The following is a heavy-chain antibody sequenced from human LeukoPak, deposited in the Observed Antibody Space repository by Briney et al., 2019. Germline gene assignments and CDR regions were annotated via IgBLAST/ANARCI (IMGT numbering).Heavy chain of an antibody. Sequence: GGSLRLSCAASGFTFSTYAMNWVRQAPGEGLEWVSSIGGSSTSLYYADSLKGRFIISRDDSKNTMSLQMNSLRVDDTAVYYCARGPDPVLRGPRRSFDLWGQGTMVTVSS. D-gene: IGHD3-10*01. CDR2: IGGSSTSL. V-gene: IGHV3-21*01. CDR3: ARGPDPVLRGPRRSFDL. CDR1: GFTFSTYA. J-gene: IGHJ3*01.